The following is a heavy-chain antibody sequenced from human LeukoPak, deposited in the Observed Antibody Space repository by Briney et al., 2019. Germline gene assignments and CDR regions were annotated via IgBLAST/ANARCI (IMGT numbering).Heavy chain of an antibody. V-gene: IGHV3-7*01. CDR3: ARDVLPLWELLSYFDY. CDR1: GFTFSSYW. J-gene: IGHJ4*02. D-gene: IGHD1-26*01. Sequence: PGGSLRLSCAASGFTFSSYWMSWVRQAPGKGLEWVANIKQDGSEKYYVDSVKGRFTISRDNAKNSLYLQMNSLRAEDTAVYYCARDVLPLWELLSYFDYWGQGTLVTVSS. CDR2: IKQDGSEK.